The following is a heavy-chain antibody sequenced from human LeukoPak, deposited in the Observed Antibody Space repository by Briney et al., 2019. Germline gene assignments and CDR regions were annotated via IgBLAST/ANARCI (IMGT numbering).Heavy chain of an antibody. V-gene: IGHV4-39*07. CDR2: IYYSGST. CDR1: GGSISSSSYY. D-gene: IGHD6-19*01. Sequence: PSETLSLTCTVSGGSISSSSYYWGWIRQPPGKGLEWIGSIYYSGSTYYNPSLKSRVTISVDTSKNQFSLKLSSVTAADTAVYYCARDVSVAGNYYYMDVWGKGTTVTVSS. J-gene: IGHJ6*03. CDR3: ARDVSVAGNYYYMDV.